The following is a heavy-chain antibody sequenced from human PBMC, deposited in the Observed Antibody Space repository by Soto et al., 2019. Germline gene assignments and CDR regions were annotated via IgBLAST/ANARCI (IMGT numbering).Heavy chain of an antibody. CDR3: ARIQLGYDAFDI. D-gene: IGHD6-6*01. CDR1: GGTFSSYA. V-gene: IGHV1-69*13. Sequence: SVKVSCKASGGTFSSYAISWVRQAPGQGLEWMGGIIPIFGTANYAQKFQGRVTITADESTSTAYMELSSLRSEDTAVYYCARIQLGYDAFDIWAQGSLVIGSS. J-gene: IGHJ3*02. CDR2: IIPIFGTA.